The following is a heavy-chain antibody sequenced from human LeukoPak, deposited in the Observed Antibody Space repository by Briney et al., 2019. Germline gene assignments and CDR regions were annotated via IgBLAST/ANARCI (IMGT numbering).Heavy chain of an antibody. D-gene: IGHD4-23*01. CDR2: IRSKVYGATT. CDR3: ARDDLYGGNSLDY. Sequence: GGSLRLSCTTSGFTFGDYAMSWVRQAPGKGLEWVGFIRSKVYGATTEYAASVRGRFTISRDDSKSIAYLQLNSLKTEDTAVYYCARDDLYGGNSLDYWGQATLVTVSP. J-gene: IGHJ4*02. V-gene: IGHV3-49*04. CDR1: GFTFGDYA.